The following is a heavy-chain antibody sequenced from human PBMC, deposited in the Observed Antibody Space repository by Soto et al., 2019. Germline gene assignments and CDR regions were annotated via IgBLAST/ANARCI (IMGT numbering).Heavy chain of an antibody. CDR3: AKGPGYCSSTSCSYYFDY. CDR1: GFTVSSYA. Sequence: GGSLRLSCAASGFTVSSYAMGWVRQAPGKGLEWVSAISGSGGSTYYADSVKGRFTISRDNSKNTLYLQMNSLRAEDTAVYYCAKGPGYCSSTSCSYYFDYWGQGTLVTVSS. D-gene: IGHD2-2*01. J-gene: IGHJ4*02. V-gene: IGHV3-23*01. CDR2: ISGSGGST.